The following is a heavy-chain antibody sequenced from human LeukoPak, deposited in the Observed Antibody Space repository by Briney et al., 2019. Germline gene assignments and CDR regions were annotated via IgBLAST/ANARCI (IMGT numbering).Heavy chain of an antibody. V-gene: IGHV5-51*01. J-gene: IGHJ4*02. D-gene: IGHD6-19*01. CDR1: GYRFTTYW. Sequence: GESLKISCKGSGYRFTTYWIGWVRQMPGKGLEGMGIMYPGDSDTRYSRSLQGQVTISADKSISTTYLQWSSLKASDTAIYYCAVVYRSGWAIDFWGQGTLVTVSS. CDR3: AVVYRSGWAIDF. CDR2: MYPGDSDT.